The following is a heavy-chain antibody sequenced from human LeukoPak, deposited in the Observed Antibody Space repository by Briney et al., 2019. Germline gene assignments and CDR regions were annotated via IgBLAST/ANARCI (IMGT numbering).Heavy chain of an antibody. D-gene: IGHD5-24*01. J-gene: IGHJ4*02. CDR3: ARDRGRDGYNSIDY. V-gene: IGHV1-2*02. CDR1: GYTFTGYY. Sequence: GASVKVSCKASGYTFTGYYMHWVRQAPGQGLEWMGWINPNSGGTNYAQKFRGRVTMTRDTSISTAYMELSRLRSDDTAVYYCARDRGRDGYNSIDYWGQGTLVTVSS. CDR2: INPNSGGT.